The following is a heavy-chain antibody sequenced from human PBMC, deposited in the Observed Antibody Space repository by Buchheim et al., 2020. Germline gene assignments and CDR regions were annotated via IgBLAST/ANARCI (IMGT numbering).Heavy chain of an antibody. CDR1: GYKFTGHY. CDR3: AKGTLRQGIYYGMDV. Sequence: QVQLVQSGAEVKRPGASVKLSCRTSGYKFTGHYLYWLRQASGQRPEFVGWINPESGITYSGPNFQGRVTVSGDASVGTSYLTLSALTSDDTAIYYCAKGTLRQGIYYGMDVWGQGTAVPSP. V-gene: IGHV1-2*02. J-gene: IGHJ6*02. CDR2: INPESGIT.